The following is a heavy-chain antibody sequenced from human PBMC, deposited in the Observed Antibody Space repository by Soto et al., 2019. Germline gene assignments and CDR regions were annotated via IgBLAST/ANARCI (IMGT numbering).Heavy chain of an antibody. J-gene: IGHJ4*02. Sequence: GGSLRLSCAASGFTFDDYAMHWVRQAPGKGLDWVSGISWNSGSIAYADSVKGRFTISRDNAKNSLYLQMNSLRAEDTALYYCAKDLMLCSGGSCYPDPSAGIDYWGQGPLVTVSS. CDR3: AKDLMLCSGGSCYPDPSAGIDY. CDR2: ISWNSGSI. D-gene: IGHD2-15*01. CDR1: GFTFDDYA. V-gene: IGHV3-9*01.